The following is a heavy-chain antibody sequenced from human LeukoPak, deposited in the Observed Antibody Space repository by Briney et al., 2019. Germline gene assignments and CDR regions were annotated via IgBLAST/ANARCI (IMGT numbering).Heavy chain of an antibody. V-gene: IGHV4-31*03. CDR1: GGSISSGGYY. J-gene: IGHJ3*02. Sequence: PSQTLSLTCTVSGGSISSGGYYWSWIRQHPGKGLEWIGYIYYSGSTNYNPSLKSRVTISVDTSKNQFSLKLSSVTAADTAVYYCARVAKNSSGWYQGANTAFDIWGQGTMVTVSS. D-gene: IGHD6-19*01. CDR2: IYYSGST. CDR3: ARVAKNSSGWYQGANTAFDI.